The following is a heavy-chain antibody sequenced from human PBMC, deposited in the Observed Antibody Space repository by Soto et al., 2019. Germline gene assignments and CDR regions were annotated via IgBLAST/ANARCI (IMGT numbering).Heavy chain of an antibody. Sequence: VSSCGRSLIRKKTGKGLEWIGYVYVTGSAKYDPSNPSLKSRATISADTSKNQVSLKLSSVIAADTAMYFCARSSGRGSTLGDSFDVWGQGIMVTVSS. CDR3: ARSSGRGSTLGDSFDV. CDR2: VYVTGSA. D-gene: IGHD3-16*01. J-gene: IGHJ3*01. V-gene: IGHV4-59*02. CDR1: VSSCG.